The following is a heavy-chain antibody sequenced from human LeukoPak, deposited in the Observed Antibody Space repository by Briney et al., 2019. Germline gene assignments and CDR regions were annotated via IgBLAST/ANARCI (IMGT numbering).Heavy chain of an antibody. CDR3: AKHIYDVDTAGDY. CDR2: ISYDGSNK. J-gene: IGHJ4*02. Sequence: GGSLRLSCAASGFTFSSYAMHWVRQAPGKGLEWVAVISYDGSNKYYADSVKGRFTISRDNSKNTLYLQMNSLRAEDTAVYYCAKHIYDVDTAGDYWGQGTLVTVSS. D-gene: IGHD5-18*01. CDR1: GFTFSSYA. V-gene: IGHV3-30-3*02.